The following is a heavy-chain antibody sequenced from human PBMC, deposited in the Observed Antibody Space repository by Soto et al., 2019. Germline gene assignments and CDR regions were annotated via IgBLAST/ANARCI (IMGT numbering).Heavy chain of an antibody. CDR3: ARRRQKQWLVEGFDY. V-gene: IGHV5-51*01. D-gene: IGHD6-19*01. CDR1: GYSFTSYW. J-gene: IGHJ4*02. CDR2: INPGDSDT. Sequence: TGESLKISCKGSGYSFTSYWIGWVRQMPGKGLEWMGIINPGDSDTRYSPSFQGQVTISADKSISTAYLQWSSLKASDTAMYYCARRRQKQWLVEGFDYWGQGTLVTVSS.